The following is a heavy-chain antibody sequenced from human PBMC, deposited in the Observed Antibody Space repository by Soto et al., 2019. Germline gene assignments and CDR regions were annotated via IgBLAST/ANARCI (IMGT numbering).Heavy chain of an antibody. D-gene: IGHD6-19*01. CDR2: IYYSGST. Sequence: SETLSLTCTVSGGSISSYYWSWIRQPPGKGLEWIGYIYYSGSTNYNPSLKSRVTISVDTSTNQFSLKLSSVTAADTAVYYCARHEGSIAVAGNIDYWGQEPWSPSPQ. V-gene: IGHV4-59*08. CDR3: ARHEGSIAVAGNIDY. CDR1: GGSISSYY. J-gene: IGHJ4*01.